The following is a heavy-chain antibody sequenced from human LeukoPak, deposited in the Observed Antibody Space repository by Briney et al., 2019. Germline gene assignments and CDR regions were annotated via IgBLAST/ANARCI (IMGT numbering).Heavy chain of an antibody. CDR3: AREPHYYDSSGYHGMDV. CDR1: GFTVSSNY. CDR2: IYSGGST. J-gene: IGHJ6*02. V-gene: IGHV3-53*04. D-gene: IGHD3-22*01. Sequence: GGSLRLSCAASGFTVSSNYMSWVRQAPGKGLEWVSVIYSGGSTYYADSVKGRFTISRHNSKNTLYLQMNSLRAEDTAVYYCAREPHYYDSSGYHGMDVWGQGTTVTVSS.